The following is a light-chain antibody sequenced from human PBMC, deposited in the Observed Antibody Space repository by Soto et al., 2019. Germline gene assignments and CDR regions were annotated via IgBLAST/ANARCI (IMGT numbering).Light chain of an antibody. Sequence: EIVMTQSPATLSVSPGERATLSCMASQSVSSNLAWYQQKPGQAPRLLIYDTSTRAAGTPAGFTGSGSGTDFTLTISRLEPEDFAVYYCQQYGSSPWTFGQGTKVDIK. J-gene: IGKJ1*01. CDR1: QSVSSN. CDR3: QQYGSSPWT. CDR2: DTS. V-gene: IGKV3-15*01.